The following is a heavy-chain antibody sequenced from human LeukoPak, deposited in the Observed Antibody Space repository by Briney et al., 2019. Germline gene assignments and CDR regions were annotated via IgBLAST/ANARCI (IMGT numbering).Heavy chain of an antibody. J-gene: IGHJ4*02. Sequence: GGSLRLSCAASGFTFSSYAMSWVRQAPGKGLEWVSDVSGTGGSTYYADSVKGRFTISRDNSKNTLYLQMNSLRAEDTAMYYCARLIVGAIDYWGQGTLVTVSS. CDR2: VSGTGGST. D-gene: IGHD1-26*01. V-gene: IGHV3-23*01. CDR3: ARLIVGAIDY. CDR1: GFTFSSYA.